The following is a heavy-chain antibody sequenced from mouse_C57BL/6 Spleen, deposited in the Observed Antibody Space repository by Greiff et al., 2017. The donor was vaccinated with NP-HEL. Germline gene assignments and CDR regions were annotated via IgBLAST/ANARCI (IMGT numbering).Heavy chain of an antibody. CDR2: ISGGGGNT. Sequence: EVMLVESGGGLVKPGGSLKLSCAASGFTFSSYTMSWVRQTPEKRLEWVATISGGGGNTYYPDSVKGRFTISRDNAKNTLYLQMSSLRSEDTALYYCARHRGLRLNFDVWGTGTTVTVSS. D-gene: IGHD2-4*01. V-gene: IGHV5-9*01. CDR1: GFTFSSYT. CDR3: ARHRGLRLNFDV. J-gene: IGHJ1*03.